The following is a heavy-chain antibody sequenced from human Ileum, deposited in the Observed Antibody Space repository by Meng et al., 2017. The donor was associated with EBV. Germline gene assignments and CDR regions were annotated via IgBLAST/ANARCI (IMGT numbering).Heavy chain of an antibody. Sequence: VPVHPGGAGPSTPSAPLSLTCAVYGGFFSGYYWSWIRQSPGKGLEWIGEINHIGSTNYTPSRKSRVTISVDTSKNQFSLKLTSVTAADTAVYYCAREARSSGYHPGIGPWGQGTLVTVSS. CDR2: INHIGST. J-gene: IGHJ5*02. D-gene: IGHD3-22*01. V-gene: IGHV4-34*01. CDR3: AREARSSGYHPGIGP. CDR1: GGFFSGYY.